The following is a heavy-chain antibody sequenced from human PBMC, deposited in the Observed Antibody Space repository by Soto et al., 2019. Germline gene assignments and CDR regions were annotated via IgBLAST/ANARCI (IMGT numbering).Heavy chain of an antibody. Sequence: PGGSLRLSCAASGFTFSSYSMNWVRQAPGKGLEWVSYISSSSGTIYYADSVKGRFTISRDNAKNSLYLQMNSLRAEDTAVYYCARDPTDNYGDYAGDYWGQGTLVTVSS. D-gene: IGHD4-17*01. V-gene: IGHV3-48*01. CDR1: GFTFSSYS. J-gene: IGHJ4*02. CDR3: ARDPTDNYGDYAGDY. CDR2: ISSSSGTI.